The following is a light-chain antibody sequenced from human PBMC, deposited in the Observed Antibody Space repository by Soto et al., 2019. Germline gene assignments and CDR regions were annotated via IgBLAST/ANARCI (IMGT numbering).Light chain of an antibody. V-gene: IGKV3D-20*02. CDR3: QQRNNWPPT. CDR2: DAS. CDR1: QSVSSN. Sequence: DIVLTQSAGPLSLSPGERATLSCKSSQSVSSNNLAWLRQKPGQAPRLLIYDASNRATGIPARFSGSGSGTDFTLTISSLEPEDLALYFCQQRNNWPPTFGGGTKV. J-gene: IGKJ4*01.